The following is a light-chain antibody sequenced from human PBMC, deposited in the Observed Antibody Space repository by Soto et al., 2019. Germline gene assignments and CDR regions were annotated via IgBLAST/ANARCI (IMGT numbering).Light chain of an antibody. V-gene: IGKV1-5*02. CDR2: DAS. J-gene: IGKJ1*01. CDR1: QSISTW. Sequence: IQWSPCCSTNYASVVEKVTSIFLASQSISTWLAWYQQQPGRAPRLLIYDASTLQSGVPSTFSGSGSGTEFTLTISSLQPDEFSSYYCQPYFRYPWKCGQGTKVDIK. CDR3: QPYFRYPWK.